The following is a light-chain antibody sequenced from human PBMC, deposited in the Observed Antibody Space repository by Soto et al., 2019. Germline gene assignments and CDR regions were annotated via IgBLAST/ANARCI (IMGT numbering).Light chain of an antibody. Sequence: DIVMTQSPPSLPVTPGEPASISCRSSQSLLHRSGYNYLDWYLQKPGQSPQLLIYLGSNRASGVPDRFSGSGSGTDFTLKISRVEAQDVGVYYCMQALQTPWAFGQGTRVEIK. CDR3: MQALQTPWA. CDR1: QSLLHRSGYNY. CDR2: LGS. J-gene: IGKJ1*01. V-gene: IGKV2-28*01.